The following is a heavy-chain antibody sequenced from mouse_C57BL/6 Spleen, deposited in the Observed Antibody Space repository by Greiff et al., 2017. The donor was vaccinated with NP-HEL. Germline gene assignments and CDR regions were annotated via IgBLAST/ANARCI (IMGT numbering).Heavy chain of an antibody. CDR3: TTSVLSNLY. CDR1: GFNIKDDY. Sequence: VHVKQSGAELVRPGASVKLSCTASGFNIKDDYMHWVKQRPEQGLEWIGWIDPENGDTEYASKFQGKATITAVTSSNTAYLQLSSLTSEDTAVYYCTTSVLSNLYWGQGTLVTVSA. D-gene: IGHD1-1*02. V-gene: IGHV14-4*01. J-gene: IGHJ3*01. CDR2: IDPENGDT.